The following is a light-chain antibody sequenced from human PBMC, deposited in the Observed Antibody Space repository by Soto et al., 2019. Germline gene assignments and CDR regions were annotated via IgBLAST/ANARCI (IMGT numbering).Light chain of an antibody. CDR2: ATS. J-gene: IGKJ1*01. Sequence: DIQMTQSPSSLSASVGDRVTITCRPSQNIRSYSNWYQQKPGKAPQLLIYATSSLQTGVPSRFSASGSGTDFSLVISDLQPEDSATYYCQQGYSSRWTSGRGTKVDIK. CDR1: QNIRSY. V-gene: IGKV1-39*01. CDR3: QQGYSSRWT.